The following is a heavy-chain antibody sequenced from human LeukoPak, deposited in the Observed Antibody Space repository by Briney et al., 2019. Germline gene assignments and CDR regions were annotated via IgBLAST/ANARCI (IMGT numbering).Heavy chain of an antibody. CDR1: GYTFTTYG. Sequence: ASVKVSCKASGYTFTTYGMHWVRQAPGQGLEWMGWINTGSGSTEYSQKFQGRLTITRDTSASTAYTELSSLRSEDTAKYYCARMTFGSGRLDYWGHGTLVTVSS. CDR3: ARMTFGSGRLDY. CDR2: INTGSGST. J-gene: IGHJ4*01. D-gene: IGHD3-10*01. V-gene: IGHV1-3*04.